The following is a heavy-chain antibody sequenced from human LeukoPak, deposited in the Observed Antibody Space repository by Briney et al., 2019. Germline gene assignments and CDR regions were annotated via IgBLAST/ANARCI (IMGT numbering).Heavy chain of an antibody. Sequence: ASVKVSCKASGYTFTSNGISWVRQAPGQGLEWMGWISAYNGHTNYAQKLQGRVTMTTDTSTSTVYMELSSLRSEDTAMYYCAVLLRTLQLLDFWGQGTLVTVAS. V-gene: IGHV1-18*01. CDR1: GYTFTSNG. J-gene: IGHJ4*02. D-gene: IGHD3-10*01. CDR3: AVLLRTLQLLDF. CDR2: ISAYNGHT.